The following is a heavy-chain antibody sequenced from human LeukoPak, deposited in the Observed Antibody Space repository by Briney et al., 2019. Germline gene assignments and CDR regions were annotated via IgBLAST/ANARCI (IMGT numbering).Heavy chain of an antibody. V-gene: IGHV1-69*04. CDR2: IIPILGIA. J-gene: IGHJ4*02. CDR3: ARNSHGYSSGWLQFNFDY. CDR1: GGTFSSYA. Sequence: SVKVSCKASGGTFSSYAISWVRQAPGQGLEWMGRIIPILGIANYAQKLQGRVTMTTDTSTSTAYMELRSLRSDDTAVYYCARNSHGYSSGWLQFNFDYWGQGTLVTVSS. D-gene: IGHD6-19*01.